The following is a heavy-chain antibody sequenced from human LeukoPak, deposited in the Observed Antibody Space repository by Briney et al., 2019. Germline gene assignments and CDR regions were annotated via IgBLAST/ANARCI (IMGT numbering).Heavy chain of an antibody. CDR1: GFTFSSYS. CDR2: IWYDGSNK. Sequence: PGGSLRLSCAASGFTFSSYSMSWVRQAPGKGLEWVAVIWYDGSNKYYADSVKGRFTISRDNSKNTLYLQMNSLRAEDTAVYYCASSSGGYGSFDYWGQGTLVTVSS. CDR3: ASSSGGYGSFDY. J-gene: IGHJ4*02. D-gene: IGHD3-10*01. V-gene: IGHV3-33*08.